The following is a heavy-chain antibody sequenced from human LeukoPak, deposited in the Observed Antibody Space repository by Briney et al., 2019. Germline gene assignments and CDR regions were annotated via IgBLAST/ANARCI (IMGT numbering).Heavy chain of an antibody. Sequence: GGSLRLSCAASGFTFSSYEMNWVRQAPGKGLEWVSYISSSSAIYYADSVKGRFTISRDNAKTSLYLQMNSLRAEDTAVYYCVRFGSRWFLDYWGQGTLVTVSS. CDR1: GFTFSSYE. D-gene: IGHD6-13*01. CDR2: ISSSSAI. CDR3: VRFGSRWFLDY. V-gene: IGHV3-48*03. J-gene: IGHJ4*02.